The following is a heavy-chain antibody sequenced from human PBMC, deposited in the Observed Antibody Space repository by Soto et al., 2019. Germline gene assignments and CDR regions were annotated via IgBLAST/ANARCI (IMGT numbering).Heavy chain of an antibody. CDR3: ARNYYNWNYRPNWFDP. V-gene: IGHV4-39*01. Sequence: SETLSLTCTVSGGSISSSSYYWGWIRQPPGKGLEWIGSIYYSGSTYYNPSLKSRVTISADTSKNQFSLKLSSVTAADTAVYYCARNYYNWNYRPNWFDPWGQGTLVPVSS. J-gene: IGHJ5*02. CDR1: GGSISSSSYY. CDR2: IYYSGST. D-gene: IGHD1-7*01.